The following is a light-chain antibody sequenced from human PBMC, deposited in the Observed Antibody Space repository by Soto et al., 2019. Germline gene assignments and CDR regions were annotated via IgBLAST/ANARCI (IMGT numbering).Light chain of an antibody. CDR3: MQSTQLPPT. V-gene: IGKV2D-29*02. Sequence: VVMTPTPLSLSVASGQPASISCQSSQSLLHIAGETFLFWYLQKPGQSPQLLIYEVSTRVSGVPDRFSGSGSGTDFTLEISRVETDDVGIYYCMQSTQLPPTFGQGTRLEIK. CDR1: QSLLHIAGETF. J-gene: IGKJ5*01. CDR2: EVS.